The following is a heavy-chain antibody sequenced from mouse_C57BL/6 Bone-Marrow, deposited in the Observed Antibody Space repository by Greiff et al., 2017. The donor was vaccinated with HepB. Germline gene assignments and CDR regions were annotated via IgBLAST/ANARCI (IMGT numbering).Heavy chain of an antibody. CDR3: AREGITTGFYYYAMDY. V-gene: IGHV1-42*01. CDR2: INPSTGGT. J-gene: IGHJ4*01. CDR1: GYSFTGYY. Sequence: EVQLQQSGPELVKPGASVKISCKASGYSFTGYYMNWVKQSPEKSLEWIGEINPSTGGTTYNQKFKAKATLTVDKSSSTAYMQLKSLTSEDSAVYYCAREGITTGFYYYAMDYWGQGTSVTVSS. D-gene: IGHD1-1*01.